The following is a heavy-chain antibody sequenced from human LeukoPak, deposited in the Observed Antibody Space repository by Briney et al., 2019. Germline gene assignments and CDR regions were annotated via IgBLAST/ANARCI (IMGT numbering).Heavy chain of an antibody. J-gene: IGHJ3*02. CDR2: INPSGGST. CDR3: AIGEMATNAFDI. D-gene: IGHD5-24*01. CDR1: GYTFTSYY. V-gene: IGHV1-46*01. Sequence: GASVKVSCKASGYTFTSYYMHWVRQAPGQGPEWMGIINPSGGSTSYAQKFQGRVTMTRHTSTSTVYMELSSLRSEDTAVYYCAIGEMATNAFDIWGQGTMVTVSS.